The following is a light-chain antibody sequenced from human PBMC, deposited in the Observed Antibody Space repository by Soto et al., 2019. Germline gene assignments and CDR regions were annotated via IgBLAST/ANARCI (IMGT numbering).Light chain of an antibody. CDR1: QSINRH. CDR2: GAS. J-gene: IGKJ2*01. V-gene: IGKV3-20*01. Sequence: EIVLTQSPATLSLSPGERATLSCRASQSINRHLAWYRQKPGQAPRLLIYGASSRATGIPDRFSGSGSGTDFTLTISRLEPEDFAVYYCQHYGTSLYTFGQGTKLEIK. CDR3: QHYGTSLYT.